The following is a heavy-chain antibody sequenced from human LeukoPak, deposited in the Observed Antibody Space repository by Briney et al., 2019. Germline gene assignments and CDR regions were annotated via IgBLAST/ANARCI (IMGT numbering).Heavy chain of an antibody. Sequence: SETLSLTCTVSGGSISSSSYYWGWIRQPPGKGLEWIGSIYYSGSTYYNPSLKSRVTISVDTSKNQFSLKLSSVTAADTAVYYCASLGVVPAAIWYFDLWGRGTWSLSPQ. CDR2: IYYSGST. J-gene: IGHJ2*01. CDR1: GGSISSSSYY. D-gene: IGHD2-2*01. CDR3: ASLGVVPAAIWYFDL. V-gene: IGHV4-39*01.